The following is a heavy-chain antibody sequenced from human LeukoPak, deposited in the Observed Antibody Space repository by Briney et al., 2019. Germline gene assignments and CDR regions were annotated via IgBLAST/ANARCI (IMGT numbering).Heavy chain of an antibody. V-gene: IGHV3-33*01. J-gene: IGHJ4*02. CDR1: GFTFSSCG. D-gene: IGHD4-17*01. Sequence: GGSLRLSCAASGFTFSSCGMHWVRQAPGKGLEWVAVIWYDGSNKYYADSVKGRFTISRDNSKNTLYLQMNSLRAEDTAVYYCARDLTGATVTTYFDYWGQGTLVTVSS. CDR3: ARDLTGATVTTYFDY. CDR2: IWYDGSNK.